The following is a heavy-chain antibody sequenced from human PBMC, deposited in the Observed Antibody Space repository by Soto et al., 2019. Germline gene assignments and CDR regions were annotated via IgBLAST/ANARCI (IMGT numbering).Heavy chain of an antibody. Sequence: LRLSCAASGFTFSSYAMSWVRQAPGKGLEWVSAISGSGGSTYYADSVKGRFTISRDNSKNTLYLQMNSLRAEDTAVYYCAKGYSSGWYVYYYYGMDVWGQGTTVTVSS. J-gene: IGHJ6*02. CDR1: GFTFSSYA. CDR3: AKGYSSGWYVYYYYGMDV. D-gene: IGHD6-19*01. V-gene: IGHV3-23*01. CDR2: ISGSGGST.